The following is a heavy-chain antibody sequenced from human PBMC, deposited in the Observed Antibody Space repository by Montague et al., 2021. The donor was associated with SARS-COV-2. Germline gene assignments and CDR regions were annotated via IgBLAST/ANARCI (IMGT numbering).Heavy chain of an antibody. J-gene: IGHJ2*01. Sequence: SETLSLTCTVSGGSISSSSYYWGWIRQPPGKGPEWIGSIYYSGTTFYNPSLRSRVTMSVDTSKNQFSLRLSSVTAADTAVFYCAREDAGYWYFDLGGRGTLVTVSS. D-gene: IGHD1-1*01. CDR1: GGSISSSSYY. CDR3: AREDAGYWYFDL. CDR2: IYYSGTT. V-gene: IGHV4-39*02.